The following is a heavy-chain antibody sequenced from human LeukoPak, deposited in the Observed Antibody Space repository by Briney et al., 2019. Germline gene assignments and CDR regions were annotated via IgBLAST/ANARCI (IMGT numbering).Heavy chain of an antibody. CDR2: IYTSGST. J-gene: IGHJ4*02. CDR1: GGSISSYY. V-gene: IGHV4-4*07. Sequence: PSETLSLTCTVSGGSISSYYWSWIRQPAGKGLEWIGRIYTSGSTNYNPSLKSRVTMSVDTSKNQFSLKLSSVTAADTAVYYCARDAPSIRIFGVANGGFDYWGQGTLVTVSS. D-gene: IGHD3-3*01. CDR3: ARDAPSIRIFGVANGGFDY.